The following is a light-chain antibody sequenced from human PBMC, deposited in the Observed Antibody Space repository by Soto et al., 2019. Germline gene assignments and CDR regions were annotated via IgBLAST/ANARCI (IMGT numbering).Light chain of an antibody. Sequence: QSVLTQPPSVSGAPGQRVSISCTGSTSNIGAPYDVHWYQHLPGTAPKLLIYGDNNRPSGVPDRFSGSKSGTSASLAITRLQAEDEADYYCQSYDISLSASVFGGGTKLTVL. V-gene: IGLV1-40*01. J-gene: IGLJ3*02. CDR3: QSYDISLSASV. CDR1: TSNIGAPYD. CDR2: GDN.